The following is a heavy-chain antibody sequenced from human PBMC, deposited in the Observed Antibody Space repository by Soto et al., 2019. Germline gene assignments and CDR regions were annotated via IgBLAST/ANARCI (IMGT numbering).Heavy chain of an antibody. D-gene: IGHD2-2*01. CDR3: ARDPRSSSYFDY. CDR2: ISSDGSII. V-gene: IGHV3-74*01. Sequence: SGGSLRLSCAAFGFTFSNYWMHRVRQAPGKGLVWVSRISSDGSIINDADSVKDRFTISRDNAKNTLYLQMNSLRAEDTAVYYCARDPRSSSYFDYWGQGTLVTVSS. J-gene: IGHJ4*02. CDR1: GFTFSNYW.